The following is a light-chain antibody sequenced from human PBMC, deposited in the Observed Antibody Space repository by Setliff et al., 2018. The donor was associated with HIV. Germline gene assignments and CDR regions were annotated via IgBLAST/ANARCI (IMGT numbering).Light chain of an antibody. J-gene: IGLJ2*01. CDR1: SSNIGRNA. Sequence: QSALTQPPSASGTPGQRVTISCSGSSSNIGRNAVNWYQQLPGTAPTLLIYSNNQRPSGGPDRFSGSKSGTTASLAISGLQSEDEADYYCVVWDDSLNGWVFGGRTKVTVL. V-gene: IGLV1-44*01. CDR3: VVWDDSLNGWV. CDR2: SNN.